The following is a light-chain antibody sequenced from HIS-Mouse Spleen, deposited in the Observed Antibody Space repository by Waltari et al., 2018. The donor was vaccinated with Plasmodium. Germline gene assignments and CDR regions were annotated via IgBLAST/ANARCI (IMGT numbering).Light chain of an antibody. CDR1: QSVSSN. CDR2: GES. Sequence: EIVMTQSPATLSVSPGERATLSCRASQSVSSNLAWYPQKPGQAPRLLIYGESTRATGIPARFSGSGSGTEFTLTISSLQSEDFAVYYCQQYNNWSFTFGPGTKVDIK. V-gene: IGKV3-15*01. J-gene: IGKJ3*01. CDR3: QQYNNWSFT.